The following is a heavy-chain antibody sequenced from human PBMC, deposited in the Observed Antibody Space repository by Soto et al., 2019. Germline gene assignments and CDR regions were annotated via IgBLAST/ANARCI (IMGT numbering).Heavy chain of an antibody. Sequence: GGSLRLSCAASGFTFSSYGMHWVRQAPGKGLEWVAVIWYDGSNKYYADSVKGRFTISRDNSKNTLYLQMNSLRAEDTAVYYCARDRTTGMITFGGVIDPNWFDPWGQGTLVTVSS. V-gene: IGHV3-33*01. J-gene: IGHJ5*02. D-gene: IGHD3-16*02. CDR3: ARDRTTGMITFGGVIDPNWFDP. CDR1: GFTFSSYG. CDR2: IWYDGSNK.